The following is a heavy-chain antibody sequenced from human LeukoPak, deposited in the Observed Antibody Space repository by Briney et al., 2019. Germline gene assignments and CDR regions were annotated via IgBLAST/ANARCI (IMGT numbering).Heavy chain of an antibody. CDR1: GFTFSSYA. CDR2: ISGSGGST. D-gene: IGHD2-2*02. J-gene: IGHJ4*02. Sequence: GGSLRLSCAASGFTFSSYAMRWVRQAPGKWLEWVSGISGSGGSTYYADSVKGRLTIARDNSKNTLYLQMNSLRAEDTAVYYCAKGNCRGTSCYSDYWGQGTLVTVSS. V-gene: IGHV3-23*01. CDR3: AKGNCRGTSCYSDY.